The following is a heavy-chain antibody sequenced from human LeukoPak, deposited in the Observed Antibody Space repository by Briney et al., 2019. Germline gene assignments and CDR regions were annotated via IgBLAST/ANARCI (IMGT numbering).Heavy chain of an antibody. Sequence: KPSETLSLTCTVSGGSISGYFWGWIRQPPGKGLEWIAYIYYSGSTNYNPSLKSRVTISVDTSKNQFSLKLSSVTAADTAVYYCARSATFGPDAFDFWGQGTMVTVSS. J-gene: IGHJ3*01. CDR1: GGSISGYF. CDR2: IYYSGST. D-gene: IGHD3-10*01. V-gene: IGHV4-59*01. CDR3: ARSATFGPDAFDF.